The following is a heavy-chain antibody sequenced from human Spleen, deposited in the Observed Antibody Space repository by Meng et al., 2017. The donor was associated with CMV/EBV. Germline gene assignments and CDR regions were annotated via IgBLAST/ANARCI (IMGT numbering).Heavy chain of an antibody. D-gene: IGHD6-19*01. CDR1: AFNLSNYW. Sequence: GGSLRLSCAASAFNLSNYWMHWVRQAPGKGLVWVSRINGDGSRGYADSVRGRFTISRDSDKNSLYLQMNSVRAEDTAVYYCARDLFLRVAGTLDYWGQGTLVTVSS. CDR3: ARDLFLRVAGTLDY. V-gene: IGHV3-74*01. CDR2: INGDGSR. J-gene: IGHJ4*02.